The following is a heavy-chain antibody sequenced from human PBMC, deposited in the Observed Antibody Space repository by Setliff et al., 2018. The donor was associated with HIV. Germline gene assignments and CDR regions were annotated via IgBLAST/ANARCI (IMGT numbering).Heavy chain of an antibody. D-gene: IGHD2-8*02. CDR2: ISNTGDHT. CDR1: GFAFSNYG. Sequence: GGSLRLFCAASGFAFSNYGMHWVRQAPGKRLEYVSAISNTGDHTYYADSVKGRFTISRDNSKNTLYLQMISLRADDTAVYYCAKSLLVAGNDYWGQGTLVTVSS. V-gene: IGHV3-64*04. J-gene: IGHJ4*02. CDR3: AKSLLVAGNDY.